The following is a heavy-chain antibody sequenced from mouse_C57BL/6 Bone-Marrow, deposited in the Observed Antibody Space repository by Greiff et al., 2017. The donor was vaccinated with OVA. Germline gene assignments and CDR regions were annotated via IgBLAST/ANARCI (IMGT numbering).Heavy chain of an antibody. CDR3: ARSYGSSYPYYAMDY. CDR1: GFTFSDYG. CDR2: ISSGSSTI. J-gene: IGHJ4*01. Sequence: EVKLVESGGGLVKPGGSLKLSCAASGFTFSDYGMHWVRQAPETGLEWVAYISSGSSTIYYADTVKGRFTISRDNAKNTLFLQMTSLRSEDTAMYYCARSYGSSYPYYAMDYWGQGTSVTVSS. V-gene: IGHV5-17*01. D-gene: IGHD1-1*01.